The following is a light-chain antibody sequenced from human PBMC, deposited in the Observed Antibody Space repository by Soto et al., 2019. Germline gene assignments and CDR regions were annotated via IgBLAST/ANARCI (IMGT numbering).Light chain of an antibody. J-gene: IGKJ2*01. CDR3: QQYVGSPLMYT. CDR2: GAS. CDR1: QSVSSSY. Sequence: EIVLTQSPGTLSLSPGERATLSCRASQSVSSSYLAWYQQKPGQAPRLLISGASSRATGIPDRFSGSGSGTDFTLTISRLEPEDFAVYYCQQYVGSPLMYTFGRRTKLEIK. V-gene: IGKV3-20*01.